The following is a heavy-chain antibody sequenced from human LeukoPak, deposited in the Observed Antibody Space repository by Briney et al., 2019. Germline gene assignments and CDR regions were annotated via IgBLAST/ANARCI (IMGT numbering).Heavy chain of an antibody. CDR1: GYSISSGYY. Sequence: KPSETLSLTCAVSGYSISSGYYWGWIRQPPGKGLEWIGSIYHSGSTYYNPSLKSRVTISVDTSKNQFSLKLSSVTAADTAVYYCARHVGGYCSSTSCYTAYDMDVWGKGTTVTVSS. CDR3: ARHVGGYCSSTSCYTAYDMDV. V-gene: IGHV4-38-2*01. CDR2: IYHSGST. J-gene: IGHJ6*03. D-gene: IGHD2-2*02.